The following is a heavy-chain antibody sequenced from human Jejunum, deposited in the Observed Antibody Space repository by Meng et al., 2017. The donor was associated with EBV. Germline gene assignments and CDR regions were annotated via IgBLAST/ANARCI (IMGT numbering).Heavy chain of an antibody. CDR2: TNHSGST. D-gene: IGHD3-22*01. J-gene: IGHJ5*02. CDR1: GGFFSGYY. V-gene: IGHV4-34*01. Sequence: QVQLQQWGAGLLKPSETLSLTCAVYGGFFSGYYWSWIRQPPGKGLEWIGETNHSGSTNYNPSLKSRVTISVDTSKNQFSLKLSSVTAADTAVYYCAREARSSGYHPGIGPWGQGTLVTVSS. CDR3: AREARSSGYHPGIGP.